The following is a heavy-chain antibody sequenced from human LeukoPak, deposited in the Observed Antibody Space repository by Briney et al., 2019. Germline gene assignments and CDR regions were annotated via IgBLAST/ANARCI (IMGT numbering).Heavy chain of an antibody. CDR1: GFTFSSYG. J-gene: IGHJ6*02. CDR2: ISYDGSNK. D-gene: IGHD4-17*01. CDR3: AKATPHYGDDYDSYYGMDV. Sequence: GGSLRLSCAASGFTFSSYGMHWVRQAPGKGLEWVAVISYDGSNKYYADSVKGRFTISRDNSKNTLYLQMNSLRAEDTAVYYCAKATPHYGDDYDSYYGMDVWGQGTTVTVSS. V-gene: IGHV3-30*18.